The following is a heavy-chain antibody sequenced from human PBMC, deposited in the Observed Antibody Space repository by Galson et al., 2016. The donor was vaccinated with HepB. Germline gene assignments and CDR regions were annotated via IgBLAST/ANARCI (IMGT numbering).Heavy chain of an antibody. V-gene: IGHV4-31*03. CDR3: ATSWYYDSWSGHSHEGWFDP. Sequence: TLSLTCSVSGVSIRNSGRYWTWVRQHPGQGLEWIGYISHSGSAYNNLSLRSRLTISVDTSKNQFSLKLSSVTAEDTAMYYCATSWYYDSWSGHSHEGWFDPWGQGVLVTVSS. D-gene: IGHD3-3*01. J-gene: IGHJ5*02. CDR2: ISHSGSA. CDR1: GVSIRNSGRY.